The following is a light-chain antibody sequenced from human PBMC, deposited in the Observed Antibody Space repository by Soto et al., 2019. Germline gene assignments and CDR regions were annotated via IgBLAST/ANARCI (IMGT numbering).Light chain of an antibody. J-gene: IGKJ4*01. CDR3: QEYFSYPLT. CDR1: QGISSH. Sequence: AIRMTQSPSSCSASTGDRVTITCRASQGISSHLAWYQVKPGKAPRLLIYTASYLESGVSLRFRGRGSGTDFTLSISSLQSEDFAVYYCQEYFSYPLTFGGGTKVEIK. V-gene: IGKV1-8*01. CDR2: TAS.